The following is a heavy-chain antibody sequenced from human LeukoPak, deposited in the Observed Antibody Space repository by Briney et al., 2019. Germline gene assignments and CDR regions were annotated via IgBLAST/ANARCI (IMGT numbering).Heavy chain of an antibody. Sequence: SVTVSCKASGYTFSTYGINWVRQAPGQGLEWMGRIIPILGIANYAQKFQGRVTITADKSTSTAYMELSSLRSEDTAVYYCARTMTTVTSPYYWGQGTLVTVSS. D-gene: IGHD4-17*01. J-gene: IGHJ4*02. CDR2: IIPILGIA. CDR3: ARTMTTVTSPYY. V-gene: IGHV1-69*04. CDR1: GYTFSTYG.